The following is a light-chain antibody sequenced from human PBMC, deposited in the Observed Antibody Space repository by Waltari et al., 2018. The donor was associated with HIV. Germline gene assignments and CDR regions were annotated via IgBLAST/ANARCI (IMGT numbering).Light chain of an antibody. V-gene: IGLV2-14*01. CDR3: SSYAYNSVLV. J-gene: IGLJ3*02. CDR2: GVS. Sequence: HSALTQPASVSGSPGQSITLSCTRTNRDIGGYDFVSWYQQHPGRAPKLMIYGVSDRPSGVSNRFSGSKSGNRASLTISGVQAEDEADYYCSSYAYNSVLVFGGGTKLTVL. CDR1: NRDIGGYDF.